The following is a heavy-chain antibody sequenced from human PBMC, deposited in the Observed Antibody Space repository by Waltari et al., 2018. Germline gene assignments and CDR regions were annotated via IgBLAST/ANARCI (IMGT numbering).Heavy chain of an antibody. V-gene: IGHV3-74*03. CDR3: ARAGLLGAFDV. Sequence: EVQLVESGGGLVQPGGSLRLSCAASGFTFSRSWLHWVRQFPGKGLMWFSRINNDGSSTVYADSVKGRFTISRDDAKNTVSLQMNNLSAEDTALYYCARAGLLGAFDVWGQGTMVTVSS. J-gene: IGHJ3*01. CDR1: GFTFSRSW. CDR2: INNDGSST. D-gene: IGHD2-15*01.